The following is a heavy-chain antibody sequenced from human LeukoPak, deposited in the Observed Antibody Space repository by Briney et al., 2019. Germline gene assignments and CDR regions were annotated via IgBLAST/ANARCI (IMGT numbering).Heavy chain of an antibody. CDR3: TSDRAHGTQDY. Sequence: PSETLSLTCTVSGGSFTDYFWGWIRQPPGKGLEWIGSIYYSGRTFYNPSLKNRVSISLDTSKGQFSLNLDSVTAADTAVYFCTSDRAHGTQDYWGQGTLVTVS. D-gene: IGHD1-26*01. CDR2: IYYSGRT. V-gene: IGHV4-39*07. J-gene: IGHJ4*02. CDR1: GGSFTDYF.